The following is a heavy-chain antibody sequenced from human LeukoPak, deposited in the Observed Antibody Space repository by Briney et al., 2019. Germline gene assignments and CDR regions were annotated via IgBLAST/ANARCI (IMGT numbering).Heavy chain of an antibody. D-gene: IGHD2-15*01. CDR3: VVGGSPGY. Sequence: GGSLRLSCAASGLAFSAYKMHWVRQAPRKGLVWVSRISTDGYTTDYADFVQGRFTASRDNTKNTWSLEMNSLRAEDTAVYYCVVGGSPGYWGQGTLITVSS. CDR1: GLAFSAYK. CDR2: ISTDGYTT. J-gene: IGHJ4*02. V-gene: IGHV3-74*01.